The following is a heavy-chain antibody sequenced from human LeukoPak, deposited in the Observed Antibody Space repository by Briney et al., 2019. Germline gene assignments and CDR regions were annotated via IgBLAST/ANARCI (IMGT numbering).Heavy chain of an antibody. Sequence: GGSLRLSCAASGFTFSNYAMHWVRQAPGKGLEWVAFIRYDGSNKYYADSVKGRFTISRDNSKNTLYLQMNSLRAEDTAVYYCAKGGVVVPAAIDYWGQGTLVTVSS. V-gene: IGHV3-30*02. D-gene: IGHD2-2*01. J-gene: IGHJ4*02. CDR3: AKGGVVVPAAIDY. CDR1: GFTFSNYA. CDR2: IRYDGSNK.